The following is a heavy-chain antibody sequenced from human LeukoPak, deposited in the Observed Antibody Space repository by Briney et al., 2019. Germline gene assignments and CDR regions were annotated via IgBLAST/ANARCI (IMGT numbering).Heavy chain of an antibody. Sequence: ASVKVSCKASGYTFTGYYMHWVRQAPGQGLEWMGWINPNSGGTNYAQKFQGRVTMTRDTSISTAYMELSRLGSDDTAVYYCARESYRITMVRGVIGYWGQGTLVTVSS. J-gene: IGHJ4*02. CDR1: GYTFTGYY. V-gene: IGHV1-2*02. D-gene: IGHD3-10*01. CDR3: ARESYRITMVRGVIGY. CDR2: INPNSGGT.